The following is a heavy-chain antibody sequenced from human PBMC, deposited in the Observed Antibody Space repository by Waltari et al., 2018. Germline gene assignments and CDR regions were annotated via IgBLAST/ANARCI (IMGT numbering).Heavy chain of an antibody. D-gene: IGHD6-13*01. CDR1: GYSISSGSY. Sequence: QVQLQESGPGLVKPSETLSLTCAVSGYSISSGSYWGWIRPPPGTGRGGFGSIYHRGSTYYNPSLKSRVTISVDTSKNHFSLKLSSVTAADTAVYYCARQGGYSSSWYWSPVEHYNWFDPWGQGTLVTVSS. CDR2: IYHRGST. CDR3: ARQGGYSSSWYWSPVEHYNWFDP. J-gene: IGHJ5*02. V-gene: IGHV4-38-2*01.